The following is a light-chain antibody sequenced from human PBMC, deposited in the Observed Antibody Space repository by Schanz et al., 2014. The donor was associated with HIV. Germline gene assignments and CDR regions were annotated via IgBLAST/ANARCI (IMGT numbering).Light chain of an antibody. CDR1: QRISNW. V-gene: IGKV1-5*03. CDR3: QQYNTYWT. CDR2: QAS. J-gene: IGKJ1*01. Sequence: DIQMTQSPSTLSASVGDRVTITCRASQRISNWLAWYQQKPGKAPNLLISQASILQSGVPSRFSGSGSGTEFTLTIYSLQPDDFATYYCQQYNTYWTFGQGTKVEIK.